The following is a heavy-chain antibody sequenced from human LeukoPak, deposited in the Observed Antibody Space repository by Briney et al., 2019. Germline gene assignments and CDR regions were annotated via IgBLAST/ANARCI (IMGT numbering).Heavy chain of an antibody. CDR1: GITFNTHA. V-gene: IGHV3-23*01. Sequence: PGGSLRLSCVVSGITFNTHAMTWVRQAPGKGPDWVSSITMSGVSRYYADSVKGRFTISRDSSNNTLYLQMTSLRVEDTAIYYCAPTYPSDAFDIWGQGTMVTVSP. CDR2: ITMSGVSR. J-gene: IGHJ3*02. D-gene: IGHD2-2*01. CDR3: APTYPSDAFDI.